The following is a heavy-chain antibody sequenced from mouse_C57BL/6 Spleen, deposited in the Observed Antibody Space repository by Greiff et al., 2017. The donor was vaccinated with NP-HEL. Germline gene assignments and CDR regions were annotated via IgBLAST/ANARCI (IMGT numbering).Heavy chain of an antibody. CDR2: INPGSGGT. CDR3: ARDYYYGLDY. Sequence: QVQLQQSGAELVRPGPSVKVSCKASGYAFTNYLIEWVKQRPGQGLEWIGVINPGSGGTNYNEKFKGKATLTADKSSSTAYMQLSSLTSEDSAVYFCARDYYYGLDYWGQGTTLTVSS. V-gene: IGHV1-54*01. J-gene: IGHJ2*01. D-gene: IGHD1-1*01. CDR1: GYAFTNYL.